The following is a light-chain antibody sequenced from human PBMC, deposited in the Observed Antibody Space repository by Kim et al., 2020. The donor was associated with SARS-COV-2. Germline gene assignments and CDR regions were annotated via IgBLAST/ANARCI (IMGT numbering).Light chain of an antibody. V-gene: IGKV3-15*01. CDR2: GAY. CDR1: QSVRSN. Sequence: SPGERATLPCRASQSVRSNLAWYQQKPGQAPRLLIYGAYTRATGIPARFSGSGSGTEFTLTISSLQSEDFAVYYCQQYNNWPPITFGGGTKVDIK. CDR3: QQYNNWPPIT. J-gene: IGKJ4*01.